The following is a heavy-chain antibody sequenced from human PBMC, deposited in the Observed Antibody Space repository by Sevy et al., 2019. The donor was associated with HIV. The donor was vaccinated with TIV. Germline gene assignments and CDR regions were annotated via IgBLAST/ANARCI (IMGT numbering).Heavy chain of an antibody. V-gene: IGHV1-69*13. CDR3: ARDGCSSTSCYSPDYYYYGMDV. CDR2: IIPIFGTA. J-gene: IGHJ6*02. Sequence: ASVKVSCKASGGTFSSYAISWVRQAPGQGLEWMGGIIPIFGTANYAQKLQGRVTITADESTSTAYMELSSLRSEDTAGYYCARDGCSSTSCYSPDYYYYGMDVWGQGTTVTVSS. CDR1: GGTFSSYA. D-gene: IGHD2-2*01.